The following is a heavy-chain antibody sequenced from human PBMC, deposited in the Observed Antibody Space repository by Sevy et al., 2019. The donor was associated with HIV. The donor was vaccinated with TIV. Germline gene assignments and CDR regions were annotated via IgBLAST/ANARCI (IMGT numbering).Heavy chain of an antibody. CDR1: GGSISSYY. D-gene: IGHD3-10*01. CDR3: ARLKSAGPYYGMDV. CDR2: IYYSGST. Sequence: SETLSLTCTVSGGSISSYYWSWIRQPPGKGLEWIGYIYYSGSTNYNPSLKSRVTISVDTSKNQFSLKLSSVTAADTALYYCARLKSAGPYYGMDVWGQGTTVTVSS. V-gene: IGHV4-59*12. J-gene: IGHJ6*02.